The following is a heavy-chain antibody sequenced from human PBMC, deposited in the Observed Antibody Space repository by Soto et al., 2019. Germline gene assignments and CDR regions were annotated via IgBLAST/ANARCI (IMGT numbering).Heavy chain of an antibody. Sequence: PGGSLRLSCAASGFTFSSYSMNWVRQAPGKGLEWVSYFSSSSSTIYYADSVKGRFTISRDNAKNSLYLQMNSLRDEDTAVYYCARDQTALWESIAQSYYYYYGMDVWGQGTTVTVS. CDR1: GFTFSSYS. D-gene: IGHD6-6*01. CDR3: ARDQTALWESIAQSYYYYYGMDV. CDR2: FSSSSSTI. V-gene: IGHV3-48*02. J-gene: IGHJ6*02.